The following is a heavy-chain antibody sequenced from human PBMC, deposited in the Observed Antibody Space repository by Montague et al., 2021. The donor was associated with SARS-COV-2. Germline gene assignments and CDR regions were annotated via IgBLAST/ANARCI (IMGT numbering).Heavy chain of an antibody. J-gene: IGHJ4*02. D-gene: IGHD6-13*01. V-gene: IGHV4-39*07. CDR1: GGSISDSNYL. CDR2: IHYSGT. CDR3: ARSLISASGTGGNFDS. Sequence: SETLSLTCTVSGGSISDSNYLWGWIRQPPGKGLEWIGDIHYSGTYYNPSLRSRVTMSRDLSENQFSLRLRSVTAADTALYYCARSLISASGTGGNFDSWGQGTLVAVSS.